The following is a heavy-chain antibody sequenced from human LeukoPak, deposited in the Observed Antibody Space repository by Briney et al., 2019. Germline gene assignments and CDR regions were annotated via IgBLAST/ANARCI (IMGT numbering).Heavy chain of an antibody. CDR3: AKDLAPYDYGDHALDY. Sequence: PGGSLRLSCAASGFTFGSYWMSWVRQAQGKGLEWVANIKQDGSEKYYVDSVKGRFTISRDNAKNSLYLQMNSLRAEDTAVYYCAKDLAPYDYGDHALDYWGQGTLVTVSS. CDR1: GFTFGSYW. J-gene: IGHJ4*02. CDR2: IKQDGSEK. D-gene: IGHD4-17*01. V-gene: IGHV3-7*01.